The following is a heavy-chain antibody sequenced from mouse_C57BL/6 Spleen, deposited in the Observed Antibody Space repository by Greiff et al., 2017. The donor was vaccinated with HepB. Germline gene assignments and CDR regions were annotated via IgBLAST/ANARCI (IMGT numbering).Heavy chain of an antibody. CDR1: GYSITSGYY. Sequence: EVQLVESGPGLVKPSQSLSLTCSVTGYSITSGYYWNWIRQFPGNKLEWMGYISYDGSNNYNPSLKNRISITRDTSKNQFFLKLNSVTTEDTATYYCARPDWDAAYWGQGTLVTVSA. J-gene: IGHJ3*01. CDR3: ARPDWDAAY. V-gene: IGHV3-6*01. D-gene: IGHD4-1*01. CDR2: ISYDGSN.